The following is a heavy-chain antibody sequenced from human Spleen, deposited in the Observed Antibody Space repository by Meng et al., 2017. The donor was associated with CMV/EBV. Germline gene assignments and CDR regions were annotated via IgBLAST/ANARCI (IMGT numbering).Heavy chain of an antibody. Sequence: RFCAASGFTCEAYGVSGVRQAAGKGLEWVSGINGNGSSADYADSVRGRFTISRDNAANTLYHQMDSLRPEDTALYYCTRVVGGSPTRWGQGTLVTVSS. CDR3: TRVVGGSPTR. CDR2: INGNGSSA. J-gene: IGHJ1*01. CDR1: GFTCEAYG. D-gene: IGHD1-26*01. V-gene: IGHV3-20*04.